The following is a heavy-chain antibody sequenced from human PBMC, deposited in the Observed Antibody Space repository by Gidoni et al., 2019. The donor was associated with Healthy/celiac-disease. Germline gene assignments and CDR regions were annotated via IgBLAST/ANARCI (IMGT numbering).Heavy chain of an antibody. V-gene: IGHV1-69*04. D-gene: IGHD2-2*01. Sequence: QVQLVQSGAEVKKPGSSVKVSCKASGGSFSSYAISWVRQAPGQGLEWMGRIIPILGIANYAQKFQGRVTITADKSTSTAYMELSSLRSEDTAVYYCARDGGGYCSSTSCPLDYYYYGMDVWGQGTTVTVSS. CDR1: GGSFSSYA. CDR3: ARDGGGYCSSTSCPLDYYYYGMDV. CDR2: IIPILGIA. J-gene: IGHJ6*02.